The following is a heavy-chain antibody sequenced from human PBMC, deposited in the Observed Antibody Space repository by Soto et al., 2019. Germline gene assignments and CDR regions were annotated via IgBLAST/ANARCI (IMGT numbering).Heavy chain of an antibody. CDR3: ASVLSGWYWLDY. Sequence: QVQLVQSGAEVKKPGASVKVSCKASGYTFTSYAMHWVPQAPGQRLVGMGWSNAGNGNTKYSQKFQSRVTITRDTSASTAYMEVSSLRSEDTTVYYCASVLSGWYWLDYCGQGTLVTVSS. V-gene: IGHV1-3*01. D-gene: IGHD6-19*01. CDR2: SNAGNGNT. CDR1: GYTFTSYA. J-gene: IGHJ4*02.